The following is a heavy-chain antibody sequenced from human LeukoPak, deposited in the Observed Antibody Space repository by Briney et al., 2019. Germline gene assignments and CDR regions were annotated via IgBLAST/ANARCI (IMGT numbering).Heavy chain of an antibody. D-gene: IGHD4-23*01. J-gene: IGHJ5*02. CDR1: GYTFTGYY. CDR3: ARDHAAGWELPLNWFDP. V-gene: IGHV1-18*04. CDR2: ISAYTGNT. Sequence: ASVKVSCKASGYTFTGYYMHWVRQAPGQRLEWMGRISAYTGNTNYAQKLQGRVTMTTDTSTSTAYMELRSLRSDDTAVYYCARDHAAGWELPLNWFDPWGQGTLVTVSS.